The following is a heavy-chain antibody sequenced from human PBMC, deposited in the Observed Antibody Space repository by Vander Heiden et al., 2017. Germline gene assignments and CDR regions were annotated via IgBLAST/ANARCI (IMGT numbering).Heavy chain of an antibody. V-gene: IGHV3-21*01. CDR2: ISSSSSYI. CDR3: AREGRYQPFDP. J-gene: IGHJ5*02. Sequence: EVQLVESGGGLVKPGGSLRPSCAASGFTFSSYSMNWVRQAPGKGLGWVSSISSSSSYIYYADSVKGRFTISRDNAKNSLYLQMNSLRAEDTAVYYCAREGRYQPFDPWGQGTLVTVSS. D-gene: IGHD2-2*01. CDR1: GFTFSSYS.